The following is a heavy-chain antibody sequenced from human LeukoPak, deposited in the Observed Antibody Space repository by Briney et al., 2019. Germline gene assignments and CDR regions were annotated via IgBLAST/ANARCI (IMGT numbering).Heavy chain of an antibody. CDR1: GLTFRNYW. J-gene: IGHJ4*02. D-gene: IGHD2-15*01. Sequence: GGSLRLSCASSGLTFRNYWMSWVRKAPGKGLEWVANIKPDGGVQNYVDSVKGRFTITRDNAANSLFLQMNSLRDEDTAVYYCATSFPYCSVDSCALGGQGTLVAVSS. CDR2: IKPDGGVQ. CDR3: ATSFPYCSVDSCAL. V-gene: IGHV3-7*01.